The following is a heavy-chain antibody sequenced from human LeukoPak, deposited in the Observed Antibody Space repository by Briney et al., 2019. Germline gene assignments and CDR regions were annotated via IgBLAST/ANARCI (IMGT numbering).Heavy chain of an antibody. Sequence: SETLSLTCTVSGGSISGYYLSWIRQPPGKGLEWIGYMYSSGSANYNPSLKRRVTMSVDTSKNQFYLKLNSVTAADTAVYYCASGFRGQLGYFDYWGKGTLVTVSS. CDR1: GGSISGYY. CDR2: MYSSGSA. D-gene: IGHD1-1*01. CDR3: ASGFRGQLGYFDY. J-gene: IGHJ4*02. V-gene: IGHV4-59*01.